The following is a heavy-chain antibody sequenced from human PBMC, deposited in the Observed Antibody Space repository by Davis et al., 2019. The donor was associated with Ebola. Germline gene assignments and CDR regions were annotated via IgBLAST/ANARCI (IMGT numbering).Heavy chain of an antibody. CDR1: GGTFSSYA. CDR3: AEGGTNNFLGAN. J-gene: IGHJ4*02. V-gene: IGHV3-23*01. Sequence: SCKASGGTFSSYAISWVRQAPGGGLEWVSGISASGADIKYADSVRGRFSISRDDSKNTLYLQMDSLRAEDTAVFYCAEGGTNNFLGANWGQGTLVTVSS. CDR2: ISASGADI. D-gene: IGHD2-8*01.